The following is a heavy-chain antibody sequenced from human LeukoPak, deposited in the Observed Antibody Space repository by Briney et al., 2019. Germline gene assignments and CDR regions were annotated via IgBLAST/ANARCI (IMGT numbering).Heavy chain of an antibody. V-gene: IGHV1-69*05. CDR3: ARTILGETNTYYDFWSGYSRTEYFQH. D-gene: IGHD3-3*01. CDR2: IIPIFGTA. Sequence: SVKVSCKASGGTFSSYALSWVRLAPGQGLAWVGGIIPIFGTAHYPHKFQGRVTITTAESTSTAYMELSSLRSEDTAVYYCARTILGETNTYYDFWSGYSRTEYFQHWGQGTLVTVSS. J-gene: IGHJ1*01. CDR1: GGTFSSYA.